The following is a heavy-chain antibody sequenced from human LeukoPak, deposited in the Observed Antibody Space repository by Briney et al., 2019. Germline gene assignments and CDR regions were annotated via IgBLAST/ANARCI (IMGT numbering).Heavy chain of an antibody. CDR3: ASPEERYCSSTSCPADNYYYYYGMDV. CDR1: GGTFSSYA. J-gene: IGHJ6*02. D-gene: IGHD2-2*01. CDR2: IIPIFGTA. Sequence: ASVNVSCKASGGTFSSYAISWVRQAPGQGLEWMGGIIPIFGTANYAQKFRGRVTITADESTSTAYMELSSLRSEDTAVYYCASPEERYCSSTSCPADNYYYYYGMDVWGQGTTVTVSS. V-gene: IGHV1-69*13.